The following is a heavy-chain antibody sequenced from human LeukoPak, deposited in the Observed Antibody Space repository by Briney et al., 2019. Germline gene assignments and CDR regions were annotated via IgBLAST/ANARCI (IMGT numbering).Heavy chain of an antibody. CDR2: IWYGGSNK. Sequence: GGSLRLSCAASGFTFSSYGMHWVRQAPGKGLEWVAVIWYGGSNKYYADSVKGRFTISRDNSKNTLYLQMNSLRAEDTAVYYCARDLSYDSSGYLYWGQGTLVTVSS. CDR3: ARDLSYDSSGYLY. V-gene: IGHV3-33*01. J-gene: IGHJ4*02. D-gene: IGHD3-22*01. CDR1: GFTFSSYG.